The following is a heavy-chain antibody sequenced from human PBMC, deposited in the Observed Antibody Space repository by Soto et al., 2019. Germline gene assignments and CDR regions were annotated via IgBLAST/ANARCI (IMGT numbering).Heavy chain of an antibody. CDR2: IDYSGKT. CDR1: GYLISSGYY. D-gene: IGHD3-22*01. CDR3: ARDLSSGYDSNWFHP. J-gene: IGHJ5*02. Sequence: SETLSLTCSVSGYLISSGYYWGRVRQTPGKGLEWLGSIDYSGKTYKNPSLKSRVSASVDLSQNQFSLNLRSVTAADTAVYFCARDLSSGYDSNWFHPWGQGTLVTVSS. V-gene: IGHV4-38-2*02.